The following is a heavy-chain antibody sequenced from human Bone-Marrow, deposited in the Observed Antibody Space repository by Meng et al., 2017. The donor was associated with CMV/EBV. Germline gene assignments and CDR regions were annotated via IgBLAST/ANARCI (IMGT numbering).Heavy chain of an antibody. CDR3: ARAQGGYCSSTSCYTYYYGMDV. J-gene: IGHJ6*01. CDR1: GYTFTGYY. Sequence: ASVKVSCKASGYTFTGYYMHWVRQAPGQGLEWMGWISAYNGNTNYAQKLQGRVTMTTDTSTSTAYMELRSLRSDDTAVYYCARAQGGYCSSTSCYTYYYGMDVWGQGTTVTFYS. CDR2: ISAYNGNT. D-gene: IGHD2-2*02. V-gene: IGHV1-18*04.